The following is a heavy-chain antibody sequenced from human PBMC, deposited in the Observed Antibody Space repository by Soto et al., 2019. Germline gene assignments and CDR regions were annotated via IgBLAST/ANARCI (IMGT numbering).Heavy chain of an antibody. CDR3: ARHDRYSGPNSYDY. Sequence: QVQLQESGPGLVKPSETLSLTCTVSGGSISSHYWSWIRQPPGKGLEWIGYIYYSGSTNYNPSLKSRVTISVDTSKSQFSLQLSSVTAADTAVYYCARHDRYSGPNSYDYWGQGTLVTVSS. J-gene: IGHJ4*02. CDR1: GGSISSHY. D-gene: IGHD5-12*01. V-gene: IGHV4-59*08. CDR2: IYYSGST.